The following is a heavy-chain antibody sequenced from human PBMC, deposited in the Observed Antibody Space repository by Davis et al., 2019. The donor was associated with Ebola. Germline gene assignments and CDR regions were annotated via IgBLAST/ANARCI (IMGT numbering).Heavy chain of an antibody. D-gene: IGHD5-12*01. Sequence: MPSETLSLTCAVYGGSFNGYYWSWIRQPPGKGLEWIGKINHSGSTNYNPSLKSRVTISVDTSKNQFSLKLSSVTAADTAVYYCASLKQWLRGDVWGQGTTVTVSS. CDR2: INHSGST. J-gene: IGHJ6*02. CDR1: GGSFNGYY. V-gene: IGHV4-34*01. CDR3: ASLKQWLRGDV.